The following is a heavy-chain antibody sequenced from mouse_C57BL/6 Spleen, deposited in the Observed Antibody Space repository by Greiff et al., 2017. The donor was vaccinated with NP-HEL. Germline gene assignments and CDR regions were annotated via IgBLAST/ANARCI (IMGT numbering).Heavy chain of an antibody. CDR3: AREDKLLYFDY. Sequence: EVQLQQSGPELVKPGASVKISCKASGYTFTDYYMNWVKQSHGKSLEWIGDINPNNGGTSYNQKFTGKATLTVDKSSSTAYMELRSLTSEASAVYYCAREDKLLYFDYWGQGTTLTVSS. J-gene: IGHJ2*01. D-gene: IGHD1-1*01. V-gene: IGHV1-26*01. CDR1: GYTFTDYY. CDR2: INPNNGGT.